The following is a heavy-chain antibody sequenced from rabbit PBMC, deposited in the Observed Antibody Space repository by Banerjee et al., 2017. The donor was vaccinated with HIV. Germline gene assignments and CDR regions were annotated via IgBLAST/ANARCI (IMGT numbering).Heavy chain of an antibody. CDR2: IYTGDGST. V-gene: IGHV1S45*01. J-gene: IGHJ4*01. CDR3: ARSSGDFNL. Sequence: QEQLVESGGGLVKPGASLTLTCTASGFSFSSYYMCWVRQAPGKGLEWIGCIYTGDGSTYYASWAKGRFTISKTSSTTVTLQMTSLTAADTATYFCARSSGDFNLWGPGTLVTVS. CDR1: GFSFSSYY.